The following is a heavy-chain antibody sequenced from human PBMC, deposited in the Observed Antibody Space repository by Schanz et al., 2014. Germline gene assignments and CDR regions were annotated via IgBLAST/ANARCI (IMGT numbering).Heavy chain of an antibody. CDR3: ARAPTSNFDP. J-gene: IGHJ5*02. Sequence: QVQLQESGPGLVKPSGTLSLTCAVSGVSINSNNWWSWVRQPPGKGLEWIGEIDHGGSTNYNPSLKSRVTILVDKSKNQFPLKLPSVTAADTAVYYCARAPTSNFDPWGQGTPVTVSS. V-gene: IGHV4-4*02. CDR1: GVSINSNNW. CDR2: IDHGGST.